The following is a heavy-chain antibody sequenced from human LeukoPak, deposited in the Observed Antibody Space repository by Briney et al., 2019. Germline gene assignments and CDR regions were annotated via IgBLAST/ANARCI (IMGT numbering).Heavy chain of an antibody. Sequence: ASVKVSCEASGGTFSSYAISWVRQAPGQGLEWMGGIIAYNGNTNYAQKLQGRVTMTTDTSTSTAYMELRSLRSDDTAVYYCARVRGQWLDNWFDPWGQGTLVTVSS. V-gene: IGHV1-18*01. J-gene: IGHJ5*02. CDR3: ARVRGQWLDNWFDP. CDR1: GGTFSSYA. CDR2: IIAYNGNT. D-gene: IGHD6-19*01.